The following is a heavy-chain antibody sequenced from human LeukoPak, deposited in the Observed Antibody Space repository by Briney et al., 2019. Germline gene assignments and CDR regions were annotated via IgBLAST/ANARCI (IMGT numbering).Heavy chain of an antibody. V-gene: IGHV5-51*01. CDR2: IHPGGSNS. Sequence: GESLKISCKGSGYSFTSYWIGWVRQMPGKDLEWIGIIHPGGSNSRYSPSFEGQVTISADKSISTAYLQWSSLKASDTAMYYCARQPPGHYGMDVWGQGTTVTVSS. J-gene: IGHJ6*02. CDR1: GYSFTSYW. CDR3: ARQPPGHYGMDV.